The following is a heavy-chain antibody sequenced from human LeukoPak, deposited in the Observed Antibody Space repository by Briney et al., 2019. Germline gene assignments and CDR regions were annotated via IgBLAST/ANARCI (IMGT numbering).Heavy chain of an antibody. CDR3: ARGGYCNSTTCYFNDWFDP. Sequence: PGGSLRLSCAASGFTFSDYYMSWIRQAPGKGLEWVSYISSSGNTIYYANSVKGRFTISRDNTKNSLYLQMNSLRAEDTAVYYCARGGYCNSTTCYFNDWFDPWGQGTLVTVSS. V-gene: IGHV3-11*01. D-gene: IGHD2-2*01. J-gene: IGHJ5*02. CDR2: ISSSGNTI. CDR1: GFTFSDYY.